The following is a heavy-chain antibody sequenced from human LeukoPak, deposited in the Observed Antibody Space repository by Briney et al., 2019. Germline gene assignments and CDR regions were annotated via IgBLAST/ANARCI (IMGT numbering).Heavy chain of an antibody. D-gene: IGHD3-3*01. Sequence: GGSLRLSCVASGFTLSTYSMNWVRQAPGKGLEWVSSISSSSRHTYYADSVKGRFTISRDNAKNSLYLQMNSLRAEDTAVYYCARVRAGNYDFRSGYFTPSYYFDYWGQGTLVTVSS. J-gene: IGHJ4*02. V-gene: IGHV3-21*04. CDR2: ISSSSRHT. CDR1: GFTLSTYS. CDR3: ARVRAGNYDFRSGYFTPSYYFDY.